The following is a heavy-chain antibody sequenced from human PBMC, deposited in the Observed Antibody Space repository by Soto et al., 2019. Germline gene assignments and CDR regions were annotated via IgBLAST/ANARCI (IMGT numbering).Heavy chain of an antibody. CDR2: MWYDGSSK. V-gene: IGHV3-33*01. Sequence: GGSLRLSCAASGFTFSNYGMHWVRQAPGKGLEWVAVMWYDGSSKYYADPVKGRFTISRDNSKNTLFLQMNSLRAEDTAVYYCARDRAESYSPNYYYYGMDVWGQGTAVTVSS. J-gene: IGHJ6*02. CDR3: ARDRAESYSPNYYYYGMDV. CDR1: GFTFSNYG. D-gene: IGHD1-26*01.